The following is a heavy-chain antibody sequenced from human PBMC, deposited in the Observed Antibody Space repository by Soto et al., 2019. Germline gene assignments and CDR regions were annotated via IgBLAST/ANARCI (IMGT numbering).Heavy chain of an antibody. V-gene: IGHV5-51*01. CDR3: ARQGGEYNTMSDY. CDR2: IYPGDSDA. D-gene: IGHD3-10*01. Sequence: GESLKISCKGSGYTFSKYWIGWVRQTPGKGLEWMGMIYPGDSDARYSPSFEGQVTFSVNKSINTAYLQWNSLKASDAAMYYCARQGGEYNTMSDYWGQGTLVTVSS. CDR1: GYTFSKYW. J-gene: IGHJ4*02.